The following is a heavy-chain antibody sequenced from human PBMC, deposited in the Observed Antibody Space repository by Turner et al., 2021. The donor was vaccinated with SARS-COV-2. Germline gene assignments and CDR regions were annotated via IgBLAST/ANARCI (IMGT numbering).Heavy chain of an antibody. CDR1: GGSISSSSYY. V-gene: IGHV4-39*01. D-gene: IGHD5-18*01. CDR2: IYYSGGT. J-gene: IGHJ3*02. CDR3: ASTVWLRGAFDI. Sequence: QLQLQESGPGLVKPSETLSLTCTVSGGSISSSSYYWGWIRQPPGKGLEWIGSIYYSGGTYYNPSLKSRVTTSVDTSKNQFSLKMSSVTAADTAVYYCASTVWLRGAFDIWGQGTMVTFSS.